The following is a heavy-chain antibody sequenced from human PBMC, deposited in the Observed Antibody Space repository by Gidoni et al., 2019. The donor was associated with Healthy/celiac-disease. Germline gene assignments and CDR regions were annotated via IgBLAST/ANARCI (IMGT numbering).Heavy chain of an antibody. J-gene: IGHJ4*02. V-gene: IGHV3-66*01. Sequence: EVQLVESGGGLVQPGGSLRLSCAASGFTVSSNYMSWVRQAPGKGLDWVSVIYSGGSTYYADSVKGRFTISRDNSKNTLYLQMNSLRAEDTAVYYCARDLLRGAPYFDYWGQGTLVTVSS. D-gene: IGHD1-26*01. CDR3: ARDLLRGAPYFDY. CDR1: GFTVSSNY. CDR2: IYSGGST.